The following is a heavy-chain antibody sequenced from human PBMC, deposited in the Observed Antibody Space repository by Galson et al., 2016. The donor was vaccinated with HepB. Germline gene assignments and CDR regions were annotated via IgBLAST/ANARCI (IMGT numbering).Heavy chain of an antibody. J-gene: IGHJ5*02. V-gene: IGHV4-39*01. CDR2: IYVSGTT. CDR3: ARVGDRAWAPDNRFDP. CDR1: GGSISSSSYY. Sequence: ETLSLTCTVSGGSISSSSYYWGWIRQPPGKGLDCIGTIYVSGTTYYNPSLKSRVTMSIDTSKNQFSLKLASVTAADTAVYYCARVGDRAWAPDNRFDPWGQGILVTVSS. D-gene: IGHD2-21*01.